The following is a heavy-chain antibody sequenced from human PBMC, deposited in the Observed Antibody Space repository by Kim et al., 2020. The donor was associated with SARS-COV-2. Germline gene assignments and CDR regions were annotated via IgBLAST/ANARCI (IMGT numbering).Heavy chain of an antibody. V-gene: IGHV3-33*06. CDR3: AKGPRGILTGFKGAPIGY. D-gene: IGHD3-9*01. J-gene: IGHJ4*02. CDR1: GFTFSSYG. CDR2: IWYDGSNK. Sequence: GGSLRLSCAASGFTFSSYGMHWVRQAPGKGLEWVAVIWYDGSNKYYADSVKGRFTISRDNSKNTLYLQMNSLRAEDTAVYYCAKGPRGILTGFKGAPIGYWGQGTLVTVSS.